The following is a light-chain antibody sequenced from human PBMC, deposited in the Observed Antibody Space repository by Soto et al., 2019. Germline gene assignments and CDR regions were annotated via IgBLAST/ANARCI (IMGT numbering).Light chain of an antibody. CDR3: SSYAGSNNYV. CDR1: SSDVGGYNY. V-gene: IGLV2-8*01. J-gene: IGLJ1*01. Sequence: QSALTQPPSASGSPGQSVTISCTGTSSDVGGYNYVSWYQQHPGKAPKLMIYEVSKRPSGVPDRFSGSKSGNTASLTVSGLQAEDEVDYYWSSYAGSNNYVFGTGTKVTVL. CDR2: EVS.